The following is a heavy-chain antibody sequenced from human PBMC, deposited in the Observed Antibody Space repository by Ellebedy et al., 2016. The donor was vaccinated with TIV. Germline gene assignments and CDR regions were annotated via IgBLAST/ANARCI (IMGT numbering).Heavy chain of an antibody. CDR2: ITDNGSP. CDR1: GGSFSDYY. J-gene: IGHJ6*02. CDR3: ARGWGYGDYGLDA. Sequence: GSLRLSXAVYGGSFSDYYWTWIRQTPGKGLEWIGEITDNGSPNYSPSLESRVTISVDTSKNQFSLKLKFVTAADTSVYYCARGWGYGDYGLDAWGQGTTVTVSS. D-gene: IGHD4-17*01. V-gene: IGHV4-34*01.